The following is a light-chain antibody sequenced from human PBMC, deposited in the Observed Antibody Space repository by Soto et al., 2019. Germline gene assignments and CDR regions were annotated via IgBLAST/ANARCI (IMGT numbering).Light chain of an antibody. CDR3: SSYTTTSTLRV. CDR1: SSDVGGYNY. Sequence: QSVLTQPASVSGSPGQSITISCTGTSSDVGGYNYVSWYQQHPGKAPKLMIYEVSNRPSRVSNRFSGSKSANTASLTISGLQAEDEADYYCSSYTTTSTLRVFGGGTKVTVL. V-gene: IGLV2-14*01. J-gene: IGLJ3*02. CDR2: EVS.